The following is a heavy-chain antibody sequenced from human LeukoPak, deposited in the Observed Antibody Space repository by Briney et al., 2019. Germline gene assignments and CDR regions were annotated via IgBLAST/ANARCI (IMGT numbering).Heavy chain of an antibody. CDR1: GFSLTSFG. V-gene: IGHV3-30*02. Sequence: GGSLRLSCAAAGFSLTSFGMHWARHAPGKGLEWVTFIRYDGSNKYYTDSVKGRFTISRENSKNTLSLQMNSLGPEDTAVYYCARDLGMGTRIDFRRQGTLVTVSS. CDR2: IRYDGSNK. CDR3: ARDLGMGTRIDF. J-gene: IGHJ4*02. D-gene: IGHD5-24*01.